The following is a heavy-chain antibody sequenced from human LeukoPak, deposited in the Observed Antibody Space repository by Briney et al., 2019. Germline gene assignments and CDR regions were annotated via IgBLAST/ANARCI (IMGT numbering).Heavy chain of an antibody. CDR1: GYTFTSYY. J-gene: IGHJ4*02. CDR3: ARDEWDYYDSSGYLSWDY. CDR2: INPSGGST. Sequence: GASVKVSCKASGYTFTSYYMHWVRQAPGQGLEWMGIINPSGGSTSYAQKFQGRVTMTRDTSTSTVYMELSSLRSEDTAVYYCARDEWDYYDSSGYLSWDYWDQGTLVTVSS. D-gene: IGHD3-22*01. V-gene: IGHV1-46*01.